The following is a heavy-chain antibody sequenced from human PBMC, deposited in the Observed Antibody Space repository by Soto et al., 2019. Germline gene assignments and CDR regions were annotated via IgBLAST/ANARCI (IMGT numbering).Heavy chain of an antibody. V-gene: IGHV3-66*01. D-gene: IGHD3-16*01. J-gene: IGHJ4*02. CDR1: GFSVSSNY. Sequence: EVQLVESGGGLVQPGGSLRLSCVASGFSVSSNYMTWVRQAPGKGLEWVSVIYSGGSQYADSVKGRFTISRDNSKNALYLQMNSLRAEDTAVYDCAKGGTEQTAYWGQGTLVAVSS. CDR3: AKGGTEQTAY. CDR2: IYSGGS.